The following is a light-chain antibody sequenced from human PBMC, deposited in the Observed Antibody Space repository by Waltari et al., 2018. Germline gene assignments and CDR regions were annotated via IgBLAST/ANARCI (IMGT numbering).Light chain of an antibody. J-gene: IGKJ3*01. CDR2: ATS. Sequence: DIQLTQSPSFLSASVGDRVTITCRASQDISSYLAWYQQRPGKAPNLLIYATSTLQTGVPSRFSGGGSGTEFALTISSLQPEDFASFYCQQHSSYPFTFGPGTKVDIK. CDR1: QDISSY. CDR3: QQHSSYPFT. V-gene: IGKV1-9*01.